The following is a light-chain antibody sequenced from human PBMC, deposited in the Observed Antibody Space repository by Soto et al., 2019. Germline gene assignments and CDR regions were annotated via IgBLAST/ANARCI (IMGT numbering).Light chain of an antibody. CDR2: GAS. V-gene: IGKV3-15*01. Sequence: EIVMTQSPATLSVSPGERATLSCRASQNIGSNLVWYQQIPVQAPRLLIYGASTRATGIPARFSGSGSGTEFTLTISSLQSEDFAVYYCQQYDNWPPWKFGQGTKVEVK. J-gene: IGKJ1*01. CDR1: QNIGSN. CDR3: QQYDNWPPWK.